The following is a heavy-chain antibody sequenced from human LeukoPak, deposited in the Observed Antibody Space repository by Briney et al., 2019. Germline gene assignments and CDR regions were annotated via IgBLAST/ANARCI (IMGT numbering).Heavy chain of an antibody. J-gene: IGHJ4*02. V-gene: IGHV3-48*01. Sequence: QPGGSLRLSCAASGFTFSSYSMNWVRQAPGKGLEWVSYISSSSRTIYYADSVKGRFTISRDNAKNSLYLQMNSLRAEDTAVYYCARDGVLESSSWYTGGDYWGQGTLVTVSS. D-gene: IGHD6-13*01. CDR3: ARDGVLESSSWYTGGDY. CDR1: GFTFSSYS. CDR2: ISSSSRTI.